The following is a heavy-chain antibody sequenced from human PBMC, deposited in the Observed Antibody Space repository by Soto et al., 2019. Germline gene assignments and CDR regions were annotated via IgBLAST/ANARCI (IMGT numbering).Heavy chain of an antibody. Sequence: PGESLKISCKGSGYSFTSYWISWVRQMPGKGLEWMGRIDPSDSYTNYSPSFQGHVTISADKSISTAYLQWSSLKASDTAMYYCASHGIAAAGTVHWGQGTLVTVSS. D-gene: IGHD6-13*01. CDR1: GYSFTSYW. V-gene: IGHV5-10-1*01. J-gene: IGHJ4*02. CDR2: IDPSDSYT. CDR3: ASHGIAAAGTVH.